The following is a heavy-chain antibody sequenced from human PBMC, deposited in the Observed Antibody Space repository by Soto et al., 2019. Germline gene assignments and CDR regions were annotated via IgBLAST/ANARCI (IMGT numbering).Heavy chain of an antibody. V-gene: IGHV3-11*01. CDR2: ISSSGSTI. Sequence: PGGSLRLSCAASGFTFSDYDMSWIRQAPGKGLEWVSYISSSGSTIYYADSVKGRFTISRDNAKTSLYLKMNSLRAEDTAVYYCARVEISGWSHRGQGTLVTVSS. CDR3: ARVEISGWSH. D-gene: IGHD6-19*01. J-gene: IGHJ4*02. CDR1: GFTFSDYD.